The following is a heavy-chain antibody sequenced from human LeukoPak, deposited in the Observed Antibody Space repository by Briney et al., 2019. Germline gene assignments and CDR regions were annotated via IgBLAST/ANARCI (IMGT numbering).Heavy chain of an antibody. CDR2: IKQDGSEK. Sequence: GGSLRLSCAASGFTFSSYWMSWVRQAPGKGLEGVANIKQDGSEKYYVDSVKGRFTISRDNAKNSLYLQMNSLRAEDTAVYYCARVLEGYCSSTSCQGWFDPWGQGTLVTVSS. CDR3: ARVLEGYCSSTSCQGWFDP. V-gene: IGHV3-7*01. CDR1: GFTFSSYW. J-gene: IGHJ5*02. D-gene: IGHD2-2*01.